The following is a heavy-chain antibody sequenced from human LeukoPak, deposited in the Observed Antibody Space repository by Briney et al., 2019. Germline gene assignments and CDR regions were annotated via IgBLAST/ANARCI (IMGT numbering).Heavy chain of an antibody. CDR2: IYYSGST. V-gene: IGHV4-39*01. CDR3: ARPGSFNNWFDP. D-gene: IGHD6-13*01. Sequence: PSETLSLTCTVSGGSISSSSYYWGWIRQPPGKGLEWIGSIYYSGSTYYNPSLKSRVTISVDTSKNQFSLKPSSVTAADTAVYYCARPGSFNNWFDPWGQGTLVTVSS. CDR1: GGSISSSSYY. J-gene: IGHJ5*02.